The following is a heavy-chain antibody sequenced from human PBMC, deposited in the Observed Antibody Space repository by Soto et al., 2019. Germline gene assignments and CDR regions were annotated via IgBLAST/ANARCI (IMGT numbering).Heavy chain of an antibody. CDR1: GASISSTDYY. V-gene: IGHV4-30-4*01. J-gene: IGHJ5*02. CDR3: VRTAREGAVAPHWFDR. CDR2: VYYTGST. D-gene: IGHD2-21*02. Sequence: SSETLSLTCTVSGASISSTDYYWIWIRHAPGKGLEWIGYVYYTGSTYYNPSLMSRLTISVDTSKNQFSLKLTSVTAAETAVYYCVRTAREGAVAPHWFDRWGQGTQVTVSS.